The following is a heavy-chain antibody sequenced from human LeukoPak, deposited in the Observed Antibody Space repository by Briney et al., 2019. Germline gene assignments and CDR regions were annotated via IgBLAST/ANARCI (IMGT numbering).Heavy chain of an antibody. CDR2: IYYSGIT. J-gene: IGHJ4*02. Sequence: PSETLSLTCTASGGSIYRNPYFWAWIRQPPGKGLDWIGSIYYSGITDYNPSLKSRVTISVDTSKNQFSLKLSSVTAADTAVYYCARGEGAAMVTHWGQGTLVTVSS. CDR3: ARGEGAAMVTH. V-gene: IGHV4-39*07. D-gene: IGHD5-18*01. CDR1: GGSIYRNPYF.